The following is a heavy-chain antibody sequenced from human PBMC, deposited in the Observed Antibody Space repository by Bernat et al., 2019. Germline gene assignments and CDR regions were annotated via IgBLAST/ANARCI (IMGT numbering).Heavy chain of an antibody. V-gene: IGHV3-7*03. CDR3: SRKRTGSPSGYSDY. J-gene: IGHJ4*02. D-gene: IGHD3-10*01. CDR2: IKQDGSEE. CDR1: GFTFSSYW. Sequence: EVQLVESGGGLVQPGGSLRLSRAASGFTFSSYWMSWVRQAPGKGLEWVANIKQDGSEEYYVDSVKGRFTISRDNAKSSLFLQMNSLRAEDTAVYYCSRKRTGSPSGYSDYWGQGSLVTVAS.